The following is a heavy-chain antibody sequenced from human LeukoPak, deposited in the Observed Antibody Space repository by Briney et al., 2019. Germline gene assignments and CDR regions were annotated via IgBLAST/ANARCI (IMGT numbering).Heavy chain of an antibody. V-gene: IGHV6-1*01. J-gene: IGHJ4*02. Sequence: SQTLSLTCALSGDSLSSNSAAWDWVRHSPSRGLEWLGRTYYRSKWYNDYAVSVKSRITINPDTSKNQFSLQLNSVTPEDTAVYYCASEDDHGSGNPKGNFDYWGQGTLVTVSS. CDR1: GDSLSSNSAA. D-gene: IGHD3-10*01. CDR3: ASEDDHGSGNPKGNFDY. CDR2: TYYRSKWYN.